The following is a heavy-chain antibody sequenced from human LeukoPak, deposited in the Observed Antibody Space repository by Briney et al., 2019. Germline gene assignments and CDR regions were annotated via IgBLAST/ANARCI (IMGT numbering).Heavy chain of an antibody. Sequence: GGSLRLSCAGSGFTFSNYSMNWVRQAPGKGLEWVSVIYSGGSTYYADSVKGRFTISRDNSKNTLYLQMNSLRAEDTAVYYCARVSGSEIYYFDYWGQGTLVTVSS. CDR3: ARVSGSEIYYFDY. V-gene: IGHV3-53*01. J-gene: IGHJ4*02. CDR2: IYSGGST. D-gene: IGHD3-10*01. CDR1: GFTFSNYS.